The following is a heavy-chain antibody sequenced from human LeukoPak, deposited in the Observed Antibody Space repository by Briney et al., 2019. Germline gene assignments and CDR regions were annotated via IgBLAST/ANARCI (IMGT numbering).Heavy chain of an antibody. CDR1: GGSISSNDYY. V-gene: IGHV4-39*07. CDR3: ARGRTNTVTTDFDY. Sequence: PSETLSFTCNVSGGSISSNDYYWGWIRQPPGKGLEWIGSIYHRGITHYTPSLKSRVTISVDRSKNQFSLKLSSVTAADTAVYYCARGRTNTVTTDFDYWGQGTLVTVSS. CDR2: IYHRGIT. J-gene: IGHJ4*02. D-gene: IGHD4-11*01.